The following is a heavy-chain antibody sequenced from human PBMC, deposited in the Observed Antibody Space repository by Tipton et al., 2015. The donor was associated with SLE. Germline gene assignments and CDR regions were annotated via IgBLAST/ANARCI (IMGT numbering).Heavy chain of an antibody. Sequence: SLRLSCAASGFTFSSFWMHWVRQTPGKGLGWVANINQDASAKYYVDSVKGRFTISRDNAKNSLYLQMNSLRVEDTAVYYCARAIAAVDSYWGQGTVVTVSS. CDR1: GFTFSSFW. CDR3: ARAIAAVDSY. J-gene: IGHJ4*02. D-gene: IGHD6-13*01. CDR2: INQDASAK. V-gene: IGHV3-7*01.